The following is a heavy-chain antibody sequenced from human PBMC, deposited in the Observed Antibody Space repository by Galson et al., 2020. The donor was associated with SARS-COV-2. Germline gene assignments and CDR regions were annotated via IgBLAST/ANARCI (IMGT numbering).Heavy chain of an antibody. CDR1: VGSFSGFS. Sequence: ETSETLSLTCAVYVGSFSGFSWSWVRQSPGKGLEWIGAINHSGSANYNPSLKSRVTISVDTSKNPFSLKLTSVTAAETGVYFCARGRIGVVPAPILGLGPYYEYYAMDVWGQGTTITVSS. CDR2: INHSGSA. D-gene: IGHD2-2*01. CDR3: ARGRIGVVPAPILGLGPYYEYYAMDV. V-gene: IGHV4-34*01. J-gene: IGHJ6*02.